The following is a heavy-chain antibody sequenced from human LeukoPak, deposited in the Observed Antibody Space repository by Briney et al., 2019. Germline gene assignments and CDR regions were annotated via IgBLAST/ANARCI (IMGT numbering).Heavy chain of an antibody. D-gene: IGHD3-3*01. CDR2: VWYDGINN. CDR1: GFTFGSHN. CDR3: AKDRSGTWSFDY. V-gene: IGHV3-30*02. J-gene: IGHJ4*02. Sequence: GGSLRLSCAASGFTFGSHNMHWVRQAPGKGLEWVAVVWYDGINNVFADSVKGRFTLSRDNSNKTLFLQINSLRVEDTAVYYCAKDRSGTWSFDYWGQGTLVTVSS.